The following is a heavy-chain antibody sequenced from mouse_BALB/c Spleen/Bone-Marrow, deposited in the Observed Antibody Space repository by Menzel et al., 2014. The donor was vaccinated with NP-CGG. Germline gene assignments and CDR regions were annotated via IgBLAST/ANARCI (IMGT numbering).Heavy chain of an antibody. CDR1: GYTFTSYW. D-gene: IGHD1-1*01. J-gene: IGHJ3*01. CDR3: TSYGAWFAY. V-gene: IGHV1S22*01. Sequence: LQQSGSELVRPGASVKLSCKASGYTFTSYWMHWVKRRPGQGLERIGNIYPGSGSTNYDEKFKSKATLTVDTSSSTAYMQLSSLTSEDSAVYYCTSYGAWFAYWGQGTLVTVSA. CDR2: IYPGSGST.